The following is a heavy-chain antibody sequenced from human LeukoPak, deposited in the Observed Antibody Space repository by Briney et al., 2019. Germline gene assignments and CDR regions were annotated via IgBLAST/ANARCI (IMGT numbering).Heavy chain of an antibody. D-gene: IGHD6-13*01. CDR1: SGSISTSNYY. Sequence: SETLSLTCTVSSGSISTSNYYWGWVRQPPGKALEWIGNIFYSGSTYYSPSLKSRVTISLDTSRNQFSLKLSSVTAADTAVYYCARDGSSSWSFDYWGQGTLVTVSS. J-gene: IGHJ4*02. CDR2: IFYSGST. V-gene: IGHV4-39*07. CDR3: ARDGSSSWSFDY.